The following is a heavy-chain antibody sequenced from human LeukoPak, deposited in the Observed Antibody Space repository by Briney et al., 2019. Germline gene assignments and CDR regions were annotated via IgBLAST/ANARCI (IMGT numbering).Heavy chain of an antibody. CDR3: ARVSYYYDSSGHYHAFDI. Sequence: PSQTLSLTCTVSGGSISSGGYYWSWIRQHPGKGLEWIGYIYYSGSTYYNPSLKSRVTISVDTSKNQFSLKLSSVTAADTAVYYCARVSYYYDSSGHYHAFDIWGQGTMVTVSS. D-gene: IGHD3-22*01. CDR2: IYYSGST. CDR1: GGSISSGGYY. V-gene: IGHV4-31*03. J-gene: IGHJ3*02.